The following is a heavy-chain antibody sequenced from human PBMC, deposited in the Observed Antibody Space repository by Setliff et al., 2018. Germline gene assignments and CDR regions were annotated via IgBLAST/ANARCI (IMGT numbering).Heavy chain of an antibody. D-gene: IGHD3-9*01. Sequence: SETLSLTCTVSGGSIRSYYWNWIRQPPGKGLEWIGYIYYSGSTNYNPSLKSRVTISVDTSKNHFSLKLRSVTAADTAVYYCARAPRYFDPTGSYFDYWGQGTLVTVSS. CDR1: GGSIRSYY. V-gene: IGHV4-59*12. CDR3: ARAPRYFDPTGSYFDY. J-gene: IGHJ4*02. CDR2: IYYSGST.